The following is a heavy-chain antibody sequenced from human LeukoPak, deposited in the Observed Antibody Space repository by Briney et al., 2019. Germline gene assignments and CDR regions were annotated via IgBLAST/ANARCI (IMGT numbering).Heavy chain of an antibody. D-gene: IGHD3-10*01. J-gene: IGHJ4*02. CDR2: IRSNSIYT. CDR1: ALTFSDYY. CDR3: ARGRARGVAAPFDY. Sequence: GRSLILSCAAPALTFSDYYMCWIRQAPGKGLVCVSYIRSNSIYTNYAESVKGRYTISRDNGKNSLYLQMNSLRADDTAVYYCARGRARGVAAPFDYWGKGTLVTVSS. V-gene: IGHV3-11*05.